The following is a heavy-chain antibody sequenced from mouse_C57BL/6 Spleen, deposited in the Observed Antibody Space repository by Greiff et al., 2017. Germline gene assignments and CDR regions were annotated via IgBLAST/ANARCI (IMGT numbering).Heavy chain of an antibody. CDR3: ARGGYYEGAMDY. V-gene: IGHV1-26*01. CDR1: GYTFTDYY. D-gene: IGHD2-3*01. J-gene: IGHJ4*01. Sequence: EVQLQQSGPELVKPGASVKISCKASGYTFTDYYMNWVKQSHGKSLEWIGDINPNNGGTSYNQKFKGKATLTVDKSSSTAYMELRSLTSEDSAVYYCARGGYYEGAMDYWGQGTSVTVSS. CDR2: INPNNGGT.